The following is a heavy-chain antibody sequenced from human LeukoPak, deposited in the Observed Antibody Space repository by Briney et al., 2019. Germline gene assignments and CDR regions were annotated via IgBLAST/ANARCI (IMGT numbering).Heavy chain of an antibody. CDR2: IYYSGST. V-gene: IGHV4-39*07. D-gene: IGHD6-6*01. J-gene: IGHJ6*03. CDR1: GGSISSSSYY. Sequence: KPSETLSLTCTVSGGSISSSSYYWGWIRQPPGKGLEWIGSIYYSGSTYYNPSLKSRVTISVDTSKNQFSLKLSSVTAADTAVYYCARGSSSSRGRYYHYYYMDVWGKGTTVTVSS. CDR3: ARGSSSSRGRYYHYYYMDV.